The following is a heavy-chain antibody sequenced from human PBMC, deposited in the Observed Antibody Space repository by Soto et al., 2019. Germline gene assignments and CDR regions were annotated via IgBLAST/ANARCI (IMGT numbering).Heavy chain of an antibody. CDR2: IYYSGST. Sequence: SETLSLTCTVSGGSISSSSYYWGWIRQPPGKGLEWIGSIYYSGSTYYNPSLKSRVTISVDTSKNQFSLKLSSVTAADTAVYYCARLVYYDFWSGSPAYYYYGMDVWGQGTTVTVSS. D-gene: IGHD3-3*01. J-gene: IGHJ6*02. CDR1: GGSISSSSYY. V-gene: IGHV4-39*01. CDR3: ARLVYYDFWSGSPAYYYYGMDV.